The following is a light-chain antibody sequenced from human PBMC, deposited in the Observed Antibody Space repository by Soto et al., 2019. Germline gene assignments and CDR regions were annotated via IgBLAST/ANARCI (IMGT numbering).Light chain of an antibody. V-gene: IGLV2-14*01. CDR3: SSYTTISPHVV. J-gene: IGLJ2*01. CDR2: DVS. Sequence: QSALTQPASVSGSPGQSITISCTGTSSDVGGYNYVSWYQQHPGKAPKLMIYDVSNRPSGVSNRFSGSKSGNTASLTISVLQAEDETDYYCSSYTTISPHVVFGGGTKLTVL. CDR1: SSDVGGYNY.